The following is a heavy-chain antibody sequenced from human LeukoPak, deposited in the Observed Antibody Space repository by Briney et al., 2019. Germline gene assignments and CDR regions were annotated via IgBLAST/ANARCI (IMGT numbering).Heavy chain of an antibody. CDR2: IIPIFGTA. CDR3: ASGTGAYCGGDCYSCDY. D-gene: IGHD2-21*02. CDR1: GGTFSSYA. V-gene: IGHV1-69*05. J-gene: IGHJ4*02. Sequence: SAKVSCKASGGTFSSYAISWVRQAPGQGLEWMGGIIPIFGTANYAQKFQGRVTITTDESTSTAYMELSSLRSEDTAVHYCASGTGAYCGGDCYSCDYWGQGTLVTVSS.